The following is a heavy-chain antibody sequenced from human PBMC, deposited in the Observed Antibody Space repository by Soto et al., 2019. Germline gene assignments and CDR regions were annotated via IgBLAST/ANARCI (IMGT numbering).Heavy chain of an antibody. CDR2: ISGSGGST. CDR3: AKKDGPGTTSANAY. Sequence: EVQLLESGGGLVQPGGFLRLSCAASGFTFSSYAMSWVRQAPGKGLEWVSAISGSGGSTYYADSVKGRFTISRDNSKNTLYLQMNSLRAEDTAVYYCAKKDGPGTTSANAYWGQGTLVTVSS. V-gene: IGHV3-23*01. J-gene: IGHJ4*02. CDR1: GFTFSSYA. D-gene: IGHD1-7*01.